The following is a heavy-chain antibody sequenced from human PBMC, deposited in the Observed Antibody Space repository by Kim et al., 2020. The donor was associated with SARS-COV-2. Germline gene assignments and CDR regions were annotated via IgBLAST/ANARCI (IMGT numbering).Heavy chain of an antibody. CDR2: IYYSGST. CDR1: GGSISSSSYY. J-gene: IGHJ6*02. CDR3: AGESTTYYYYYGMDV. V-gene: IGHV4-39*01. D-gene: IGHD3-10*01. Sequence: SETLSLTCTVSGGSISSSSYYWGWIRQPPGKGLEWIGSIYYSGSTYYNPSLKSRVTISVDTSKNQFSLKLSSVTAADTAVYYCAGESTTYYYYYGMDVWGQGTTVTVSS.